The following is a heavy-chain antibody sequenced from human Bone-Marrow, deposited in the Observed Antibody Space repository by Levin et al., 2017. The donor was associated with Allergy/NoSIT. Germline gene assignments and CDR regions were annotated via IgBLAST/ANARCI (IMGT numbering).Heavy chain of an antibody. CDR3: ARTLGYCSGDSCYFYFDD. Sequence: SQTLSLTCAVSGYSIRSDYYWGWIRQPPGEGLEWIGNIYHSGSTYYNPSLKSRVTISVDTSKNQFSLKVTSVTAADTAVYYCARTLGYCSGDSCYFYFDDWGRGTLVTVSS. V-gene: IGHV4-38-2*01. J-gene: IGHJ4*02. CDR1: GYSIRSDYY. D-gene: IGHD2-15*01. CDR2: IYHSGST.